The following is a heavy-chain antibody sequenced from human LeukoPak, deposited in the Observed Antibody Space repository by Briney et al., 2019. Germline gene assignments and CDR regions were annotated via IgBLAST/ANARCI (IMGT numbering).Heavy chain of an antibody. CDR1: GFTFSNYG. Sequence: PGGSLRLSCAASGFTFSNYGIHWVRQAPGKGLEWVAFISYDGRNKYYADSVKGRFTISRDNSKTTLYLQMNSLRADDTAVYYCAKRAEAVAGYYGMDVWGQGTTVTASS. CDR2: ISYDGRNK. V-gene: IGHV3-30*18. D-gene: IGHD6-19*01. CDR3: AKRAEAVAGYYGMDV. J-gene: IGHJ6*02.